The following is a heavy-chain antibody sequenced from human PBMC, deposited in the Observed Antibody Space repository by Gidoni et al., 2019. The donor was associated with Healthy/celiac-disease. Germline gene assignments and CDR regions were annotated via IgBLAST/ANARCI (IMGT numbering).Heavy chain of an antibody. Sequence: EVQLVQSGAEVKKPGESLRIYCKGSGYSFTSYWISWVRQMPGKGLEWMGRIDPSNAYTNDSPSFQGHVTISADKSISTAYLQWSSLKASDTAMYYCARHPGLYYDILTVAMNYYYYGMDVWGQGTTVTVSS. J-gene: IGHJ6*02. CDR1: GYSFTSYW. CDR2: IDPSNAYT. CDR3: ARHPGLYYDILTVAMNYYYYGMDV. V-gene: IGHV5-10-1*01. D-gene: IGHD3-9*01.